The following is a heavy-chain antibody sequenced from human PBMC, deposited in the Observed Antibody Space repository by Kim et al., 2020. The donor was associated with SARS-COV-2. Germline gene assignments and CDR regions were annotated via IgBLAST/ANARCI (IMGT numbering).Heavy chain of an antibody. V-gene: IGHV3-23*01. D-gene: IGHD3-16*01. J-gene: IGHJ1*01. CDR3: AKEQPSPGRPNFGD. CDR2: ITNNNGKT. CDR1: GFAVYRFA. Sequence: GGSLRLSCEASGFAVYRFAMNWVRQAPGQGLEWIAAITNNNGKTYYQDSVKGRFTISRDESKNIVYLHMSSLRAEDTAVYYCAKEQPSPGRPNFGDWGQG.